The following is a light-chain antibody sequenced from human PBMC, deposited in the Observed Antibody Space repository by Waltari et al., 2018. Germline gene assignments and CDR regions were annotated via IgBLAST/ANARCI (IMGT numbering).Light chain of an antibody. CDR2: GAS. CDR3: QQYGSSILYT. CDR1: QSLTKRY. Sequence: EVVLTPSPATLSLSPGERATLPCRASQSLTKRYLAWYQQKPGQAPRLLIYGASSRAAGIPDRFSGSGSGTDFTLIISRLEPDDFAVYYCQQYGSSILYTFGQGTKLEIK. J-gene: IGKJ2*01. V-gene: IGKV3-20*01.